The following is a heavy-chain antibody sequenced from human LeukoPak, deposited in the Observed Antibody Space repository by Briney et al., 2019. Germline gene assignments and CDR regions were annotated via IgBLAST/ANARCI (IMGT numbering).Heavy chain of an antibody. Sequence: GASVKVSCKASGYTFTSYYMHWVRQAPGQGLEWMGIINPSGGSTSYAQKFQGRVTMTRDKSTSTAYMELSSLRSEDTAVYYCARHLYSSSSLKENYYYYYYMDVWGKGTTVTVSS. CDR3: ARHLYSSSSLKENYYYYYYMDV. V-gene: IGHV1-46*01. J-gene: IGHJ6*03. CDR2: INPSGGST. CDR1: GYTFTSYY. D-gene: IGHD6-6*01.